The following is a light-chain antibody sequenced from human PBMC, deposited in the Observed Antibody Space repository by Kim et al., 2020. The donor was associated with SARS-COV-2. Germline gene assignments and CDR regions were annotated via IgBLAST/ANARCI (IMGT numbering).Light chain of an antibody. J-gene: IGLJ3*02. CDR2: QDN. V-gene: IGLV3-1*01. Sequence: SYELTHPPSVSVSPGQTASITCSGDKLGDEYACWYQQKPGQSPVLVIYQDNKRPSGIPERFSGSNSGNTATLTISGTQAMDEADYYCQAWDSSTVVFGGGTQLTVL. CDR1: KLGDEY. CDR3: QAWDSSTVV.